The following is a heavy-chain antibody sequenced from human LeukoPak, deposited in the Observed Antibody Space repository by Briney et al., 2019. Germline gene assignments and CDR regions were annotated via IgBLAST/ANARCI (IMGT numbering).Heavy chain of an antibody. CDR2: ISGSGGST. CDR1: GFTFSSYA. D-gene: IGHD2-2*01. CDR3: AINIVVVPAAMRGGDY. Sequence: GGSLRLSCAASGFTFSSYAMSWVRQAPGKGLEWASAISGSGGSTYYADSVKGRFTISRDSSKNTLYLQMNSLRAEDTAVYYCAINIVVVPAAMRGGDYWGQGTLVTVSS. J-gene: IGHJ4*02. V-gene: IGHV3-23*01.